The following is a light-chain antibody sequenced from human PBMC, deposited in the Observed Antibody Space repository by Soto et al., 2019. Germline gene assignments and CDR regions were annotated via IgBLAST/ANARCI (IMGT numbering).Light chain of an antibody. CDR2: DVS. CDR1: NSDIGDSNY. V-gene: IGLV2-14*03. J-gene: IGLJ1*01. Sequence: QSVLTQPASVSGSPGQSITISCPGNNSDIGDSNYVSWYQQHPGKAPKLVIYDVSNRPSGVSNRFSGSKSANTASLTISGLQAEDEADYYCSSFRSSSPSYLFATGTWSPS. CDR3: SSFRSSSPSYL.